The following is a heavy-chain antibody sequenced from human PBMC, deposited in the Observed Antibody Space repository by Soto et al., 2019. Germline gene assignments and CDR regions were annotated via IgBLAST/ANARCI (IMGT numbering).Heavy chain of an antibody. J-gene: IGHJ4*02. V-gene: IGHV4-59*01. CDR2: IYYSGST. D-gene: IGHD3-9*01. CDR3: ARRYVDTFDY. CDR1: GGSISSYY. Sequence: SETLSLTCTVSGGSISSYYWSWIRQPPGRGLEWIGYIYYSGSTNYNPSLKSRVIISVDTSKNQFSLKLSSVTAADTAAYYCARRYVDTFDYWGQGTLVTVSS.